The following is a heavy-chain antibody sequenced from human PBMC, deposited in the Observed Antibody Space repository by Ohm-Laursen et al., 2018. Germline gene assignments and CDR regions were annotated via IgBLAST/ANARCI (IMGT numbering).Heavy chain of an antibody. Sequence: GSLRLSCAASGFTFSSYAMSWVRQAPGKGLEWVSAISGSGGSTYYADSVKGRFTISRDNSKNTLYLQMNSLRAEDTAVYYCAKDPSGGVEMATIVDYWGQGTLVTVSS. CDR2: ISGSGGST. V-gene: IGHV3-23*01. CDR3: AKDPSGGVEMATIVDY. D-gene: IGHD5-24*01. CDR1: GFTFSSYA. J-gene: IGHJ4*02.